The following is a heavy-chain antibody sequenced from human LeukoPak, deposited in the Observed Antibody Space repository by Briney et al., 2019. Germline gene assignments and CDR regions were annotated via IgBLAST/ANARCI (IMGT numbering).Heavy chain of an antibody. Sequence: GGSLRLSCAASGFTFSSYEMNWVRQAPGKGLEWVSYISSSGSTIYYADSVKGRFTISRDNAKNSLYLQMNSLRAEDTAVYYCARDTQDILTGRGAFDIWGPGTMVTVSS. V-gene: IGHV3-48*03. CDR1: GFTFSSYE. CDR3: ARDTQDILTGRGAFDI. D-gene: IGHD3-9*01. CDR2: ISSSGSTI. J-gene: IGHJ3*02.